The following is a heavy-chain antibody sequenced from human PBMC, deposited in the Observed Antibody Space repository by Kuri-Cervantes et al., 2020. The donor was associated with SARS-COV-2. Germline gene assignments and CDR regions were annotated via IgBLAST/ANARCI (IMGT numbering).Heavy chain of an antibody. J-gene: IGHJ4*02. V-gene: IGHV3-23*01. CDR1: GFTFSSYA. CDR2: ISGSGGST. D-gene: IGHD3-10*01. CDR3: ARLTQNGSGSYLLDY. Sequence: GGSLRLSCAASGFTFSSYAMSWVRQAPGKGLEWVSAISGSGGSTYYADSVKGRFTISRDNAKNSLYLQMNSLRAEDTAVYYCARLTQNGSGSYLLDYWGQGTLVTVSS.